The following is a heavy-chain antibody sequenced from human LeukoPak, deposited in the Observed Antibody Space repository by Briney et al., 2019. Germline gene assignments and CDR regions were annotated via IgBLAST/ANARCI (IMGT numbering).Heavy chain of an antibody. D-gene: IGHD3-16*01. V-gene: IGHV3-23*01. CDR2: IIGSAVHT. J-gene: IGHJ4*02. Sequence: GESLRLSCCVSGLTVSSSAMSWVRQAPGKGLEWVSTIIGSAVHTSYADSVKGRFTISSDDSKNTVYLQMNSLRAEDTAVYYCARDVAAPGGVYFDYWGQGTLVTVSS. CDR3: ARDVAAPGGVYFDY. CDR1: GLTVSSSA.